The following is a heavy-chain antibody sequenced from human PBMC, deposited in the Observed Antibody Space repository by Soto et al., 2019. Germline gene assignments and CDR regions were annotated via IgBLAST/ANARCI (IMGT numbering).Heavy chain of an antibody. J-gene: IGHJ6*02. CDR2: INPKFGDT. CDR3: ARNMDYYYGRGSGNGHGV. V-gene: IGHV1-2*02. Sequence: QGRLVQSGAEVKEPGDSVRVSCEASGYTFTAYHIHWVRQAPGQGLEWMGWINPKFGDTGYAQDFQGRVSMTSDMSISTVYMELSRLPSADTAIYYCARNMDYYYGRGSGNGHGVGGQGTTVTVFS. D-gene: IGHD3-10*02. CDR1: GYTFTAYH.